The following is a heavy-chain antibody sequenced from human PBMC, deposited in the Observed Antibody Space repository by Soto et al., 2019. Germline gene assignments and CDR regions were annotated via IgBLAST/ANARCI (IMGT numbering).Heavy chain of an antibody. CDR3: ARDSGSPRDAFDI. CDR1: GFTFSSYG. Sequence: GGSLRLSCAASGFTFSSYGMHWVRQAPGKGLEWVAVIWYDGSNKYYADSVKGRFTISRDNSKNTLYLQMNSLRAEDTAMYYCARDSGSPRDAFDIWGQGTMVTVSS. D-gene: IGHD1-1*01. CDR2: IWYDGSNK. J-gene: IGHJ3*02. V-gene: IGHV3-33*01.